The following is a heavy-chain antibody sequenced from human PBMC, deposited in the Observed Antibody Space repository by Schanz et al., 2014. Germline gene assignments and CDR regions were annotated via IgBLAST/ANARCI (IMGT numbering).Heavy chain of an antibody. Sequence: QVQLVQSGAEVKKPGSSVKVSCKLSGGTFSSYTISWMRQAPGQGLEWMGKIIPVLNIATYAQKLQGRVTMTADTSTSTAYMDLRSLRSDDTAVYYCARDHQWLARYYMDVWGKGTTVTVSS. CDR1: GGTFSSYT. J-gene: IGHJ6*03. CDR2: IIPVLNIA. V-gene: IGHV1-69*04. CDR3: ARDHQWLARYYMDV. D-gene: IGHD6-19*01.